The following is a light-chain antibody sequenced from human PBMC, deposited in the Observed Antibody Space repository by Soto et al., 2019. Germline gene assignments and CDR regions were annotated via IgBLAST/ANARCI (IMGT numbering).Light chain of an antibody. CDR2: WAS. V-gene: IGKV4-1*01. CDR3: QQYYRIPYT. Sequence: DIVMTQSPDSLAVSLGERATINCKSSQSVLSSSNNKNFLAWYQQKPGQSPKLLIYWASTRESGVTDRFSGSGSGTDFTLTTSSLQAEDVAVYYCQQYYRIPYTFGQGTKLEIK. J-gene: IGKJ2*01. CDR1: QSVLSSSNNKNF.